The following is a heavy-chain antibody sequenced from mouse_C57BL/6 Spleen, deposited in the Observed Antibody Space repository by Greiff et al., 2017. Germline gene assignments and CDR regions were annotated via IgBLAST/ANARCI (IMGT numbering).Heavy chain of an antibody. CDR3: ARSELRLVGYFDC. D-gene: IGHD3-2*02. Sequence: QVQLQQPGAELVKPGASVKLSCKASGYTFTSYWMHWVKQRPGRGLEWIGRIDPNSGGTKYNEKFKSKATLTVDKPSSTAYLQRSSLTSEDSAVYYCARSELRLVGYFDCWGQGTTLTVSS. J-gene: IGHJ2*01. CDR2: IDPNSGGT. V-gene: IGHV1-62-3*01. CDR1: GYTFTSYW.